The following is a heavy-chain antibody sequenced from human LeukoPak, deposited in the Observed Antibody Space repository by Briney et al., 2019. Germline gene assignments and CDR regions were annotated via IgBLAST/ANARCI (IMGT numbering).Heavy chain of an antibody. Sequence: GGSLRPSCAASGFTFSSYGMHWVRQAPGKGLEWVAFIRYDGSNKYYADSVKGRFTVSRDNSKNTLYLQMNSLRAEDTAVYYCAKGSRAVVVPKYDYWGQGTLVTVSS. D-gene: IGHD2-2*01. CDR3: AKGSRAVVVPKYDY. V-gene: IGHV3-30*02. CDR2: IRYDGSNK. J-gene: IGHJ4*02. CDR1: GFTFSSYG.